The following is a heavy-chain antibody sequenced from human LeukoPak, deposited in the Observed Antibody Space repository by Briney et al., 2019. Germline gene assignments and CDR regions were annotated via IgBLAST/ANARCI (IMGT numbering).Heavy chain of an antibody. CDR1: GFTFSSYG. V-gene: IGHV3-33*01. J-gene: IGHJ4*02. D-gene: IGHD3/OR15-3a*01. Sequence: GGSLRLSCAASGFTFSSYGMHWVRQAPGKGLEWVAVIWYDGSNKYYADSVKGRFTISRDNAKNSLYLQMNSLRAEDTAVYYCARDYPGGYLDHRHFDYWGQGTLVTVSS. CDR2: IWYDGSNK. CDR3: ARDYPGGYLDHRHFDY.